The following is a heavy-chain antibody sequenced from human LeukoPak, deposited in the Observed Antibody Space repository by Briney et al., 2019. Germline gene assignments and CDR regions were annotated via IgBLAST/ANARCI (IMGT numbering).Heavy chain of an antibody. CDR2: INSDGSST. D-gene: IGHD3-10*01. V-gene: IGHV3-74*01. J-gene: IGHJ5*02. CDR1: GFTFSSYW. CDR3: ARVAGFGELFGLGWFDP. Sequence: PGGSLRLSCAASGFTFSSYWMHWVRQAPGKGLVWVSRINSDGSSTSYADSVKGRFTISRDNAKNTLYLQMNSLRAEDTAVYYCARVAGFGELFGLGWFDPWGQGTLVTVSS.